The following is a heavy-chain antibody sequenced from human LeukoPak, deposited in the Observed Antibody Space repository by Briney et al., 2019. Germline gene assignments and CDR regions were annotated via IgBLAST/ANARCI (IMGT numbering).Heavy chain of an antibody. CDR2: IYYSANT. CDR3: AREDSSGYYWGTNYYGMDV. V-gene: IGHV4-59*01. J-gene: IGHJ6*02. CDR1: GGSIGSYY. D-gene: IGHD3-22*01. Sequence: SETLSLTCTVSGGSIGSYYWSWVRQSPGKGLEWIAYIYYSANTNYNPSLKSRVTISLDTSKNQFSLKLRSVTAADTAVYYCAREDSSGYYWGTNYYGMDVWGQGTTVTVSS.